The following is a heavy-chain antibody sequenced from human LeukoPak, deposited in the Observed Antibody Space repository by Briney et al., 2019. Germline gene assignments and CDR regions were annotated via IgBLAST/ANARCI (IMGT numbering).Heavy chain of an antibody. V-gene: IGHV4-59*01. D-gene: IGHD6-19*01. CDR3: ARGYTSGWSPALDI. CDR2: IYYSGST. CDR1: GGSISSSY. Sequence: PSETLSLTCTVSGGSISSSYWSWIRQPPGKGLEWIGYIYYSGSTNYNPSLKSRVTISVDTSKNQFSLNLSSVTAADTAVYYCARGYTSGWSPALDIWGQGTMVTVSS. J-gene: IGHJ3*02.